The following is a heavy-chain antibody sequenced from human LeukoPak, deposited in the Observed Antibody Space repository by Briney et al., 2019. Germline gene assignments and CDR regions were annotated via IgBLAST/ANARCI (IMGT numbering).Heavy chain of an antibody. V-gene: IGHV3-23*01. J-gene: IGHJ4*02. CDR2: ISGSGGST. D-gene: IGHD3-9*01. CDR3: ARFPSYYDILTGYYPGFDY. Sequence: GGSLRLSCAASGFTFSSYGMSWVRQAPGEGLEWVSAISGSGGSTYYADSVKGRFTISRDNSKNTLYLQMNSLRAEDTAVYYCARFPSYYDILTGYYPGFDYWGQGTLVTVSS. CDR1: GFTFSSYG.